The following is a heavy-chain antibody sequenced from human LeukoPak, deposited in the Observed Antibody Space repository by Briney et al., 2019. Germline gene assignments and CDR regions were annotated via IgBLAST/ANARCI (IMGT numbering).Heavy chain of an antibody. V-gene: IGHV1-24*01. CDR2: FDPEDGET. D-gene: IGHD1-26*01. Sequence: ASVKVSCKVSGYTLTELSMHWVRQAPGKGLEWMGDFDPEDGETIYAQKFQGRVTMTEDTSTDTAYMELSSLRSEDTAVYHCAVRSDSGSYRVFDYWGQGPLVTVSS. J-gene: IGHJ4*02. CDR1: GYTLTELS. CDR3: AVRSDSGSYRVFDY.